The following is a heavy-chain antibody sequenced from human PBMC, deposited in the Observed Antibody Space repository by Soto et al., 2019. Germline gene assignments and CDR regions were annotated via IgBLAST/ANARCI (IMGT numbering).Heavy chain of an antibody. J-gene: IGHJ6*02. CDR2: ISSSSSYI. V-gene: IGHV3-48*03. CDR1: GFTFSSYE. D-gene: IGHD6-19*01. CDR3: ARSYSSGWYVFDGMDV. Sequence: EVQLVESGGGLVQPGGSLRLSCAASGFTFSSYEMNWVRQAPGKGLEWVSYISSSSSYIYYADSVKGRFTISRDNAKNSLYLQMNSLRAEDTAVYYCARSYSSGWYVFDGMDVWGQGTTVTVSS.